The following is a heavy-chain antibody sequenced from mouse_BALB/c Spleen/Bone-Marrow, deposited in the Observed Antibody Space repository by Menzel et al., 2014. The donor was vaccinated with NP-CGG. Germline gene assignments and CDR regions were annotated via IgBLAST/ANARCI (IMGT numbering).Heavy chain of an antibody. CDR1: GFNIKDTY. D-gene: IGHD4-1*01. Sequence: EVKLVESGTDLVKPGASVKLSCTASGFNIKDTYMHRVKQRPEQGLDWIGRIDPASGNIQYDPKFQGRAAITADTSSNTAYLQLSSLTSEDTAVYYCASLTGTFDYWGQGTPLTVSS. V-gene: IGHV14-3*02. CDR2: IDPASGNI. J-gene: IGHJ2*01. CDR3: ASLTGTFDY.